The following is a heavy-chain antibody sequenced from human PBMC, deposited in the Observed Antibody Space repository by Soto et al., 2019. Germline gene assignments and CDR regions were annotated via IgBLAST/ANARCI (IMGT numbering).Heavy chain of an antibody. CDR2: TYSGDTT. Sequence: GGSLRLSCAASGFTVSSNYMSWVRQAPGKGLERVSVTYSGDTTYADSVKGRFTISRDNSKNTLYLQMNSLRAEDTAVYYCARDQNFWGQGTLVTVSS. J-gene: IGHJ4*02. CDR3: ARDQNF. CDR1: GFTVSSNY. V-gene: IGHV3-53*01.